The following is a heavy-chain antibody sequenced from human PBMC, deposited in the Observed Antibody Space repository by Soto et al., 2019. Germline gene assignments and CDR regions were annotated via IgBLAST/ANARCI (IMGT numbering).Heavy chain of an antibody. V-gene: IGHV3-23*01. D-gene: IGHD3-3*01. CDR1: GFTFSSYA. Sequence: GGSLRVSCAASGFTFSSYAMSWVRQAPGKGLEWVSAISGSGGSTYYADSVKGRFTISRDNSKNTLYLQMNSLRAEDTAVYYCAKGTYDFWSGYYLEAPDVWGQGTTVTVSS. J-gene: IGHJ6*02. CDR3: AKGTYDFWSGYYLEAPDV. CDR2: ISGSGGST.